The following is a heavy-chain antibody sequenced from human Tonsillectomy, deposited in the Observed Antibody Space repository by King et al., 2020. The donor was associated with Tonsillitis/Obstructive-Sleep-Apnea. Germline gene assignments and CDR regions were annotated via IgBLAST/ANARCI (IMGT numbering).Heavy chain of an antibody. CDR1: GYIFTSYY. V-gene: IGHV1-46*01. Sequence: VQLVESGAEVKKPGASVKVSCKASGYIFTSYYMHWVRQAPGQGLEWMGIINPIGGRTSYAQKFQGRVSLTRDTSTSTVFMELSNLRSEDTAVYYCAKDGKITFGGVDPNYFHYWGQGTLVTVSS. J-gene: IGHJ4*02. CDR2: INPIGGRT. CDR3: AKDGKITFGGVDPNYFHY. D-gene: IGHD3-16*01.